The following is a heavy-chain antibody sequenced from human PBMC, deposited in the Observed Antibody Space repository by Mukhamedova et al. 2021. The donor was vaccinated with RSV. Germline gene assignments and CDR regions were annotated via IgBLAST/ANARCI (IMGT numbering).Heavy chain of an antibody. CDR2: ISSSSNYI. Sequence: GKGLEWVSSISSSSNYIYYADSVKGRFTISRDNAKNSVSLQMNSLGAEDTAVYYCARERFASPRFDLWGQGTQVTV. V-gene: IGHV3-21*01. J-gene: IGHJ5*02. CDR3: ARERFASPRFDL.